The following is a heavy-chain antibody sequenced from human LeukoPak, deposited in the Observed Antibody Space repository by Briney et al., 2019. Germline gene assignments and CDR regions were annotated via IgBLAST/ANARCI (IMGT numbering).Heavy chain of an antibody. J-gene: IGHJ3*02. CDR2: ISSSSSTI. CDR1: GFTFSSYS. Sequence: GGSLRLSCAASGFTFSSYSMNWVRQAPGRGLEWVSYISSSSSTIYYADSVKGRFTISRDNAKNSLYLQMNSLRAEDTAVYYCARDKADTAGIWGQGTMVTVSS. CDR3: ARDKADTAGI. V-gene: IGHV3-48*04. D-gene: IGHD5-18*01.